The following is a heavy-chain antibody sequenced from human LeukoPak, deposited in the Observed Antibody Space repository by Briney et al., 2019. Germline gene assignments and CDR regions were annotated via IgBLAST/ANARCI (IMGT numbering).Heavy chain of an antibody. CDR2: IYHSGST. CDR3: ARVRNTAMVRGYNWFDP. CDR1: GYSISSGYY. V-gene: IGHV4-38-2*01. Sequence: SETLSLTCAVSGYSISSGYYWGWIRQPPGKGLEWVGSIYHSGSTYYNPSLKSRVTISVDTSKNQFSLKLSSVTAADTAVYYCARVRNTAMVRGYNWFDPWGQGTLVTVSS. J-gene: IGHJ5*02. D-gene: IGHD5-18*01.